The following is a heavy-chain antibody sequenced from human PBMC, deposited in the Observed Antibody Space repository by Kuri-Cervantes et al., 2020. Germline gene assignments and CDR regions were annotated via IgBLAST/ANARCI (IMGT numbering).Heavy chain of an antibody. Sequence: GESLKISCAASGFTFSSYAMSWVRQAPGKGLDWVSSINSDNTYIHYTNSVKGRFTISRDNAKNLVFLQMNSLRAEDTALYYCARDVGGDEAFDIWGQGTMVTVSS. CDR2: INSDNTYI. J-gene: IGHJ3*02. CDR1: GFTFSSYA. V-gene: IGHV3-21*03. CDR3: ARDVGGDEAFDI. D-gene: IGHD3-16*01.